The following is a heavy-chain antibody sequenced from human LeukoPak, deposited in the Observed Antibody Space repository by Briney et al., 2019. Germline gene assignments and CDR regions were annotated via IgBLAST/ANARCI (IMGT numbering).Heavy chain of an antibody. V-gene: IGHV3-43*01. D-gene: IGHD5-24*01. J-gene: IGHJ4*02. CDR3: ARGDGYNYAY. Sequence: GRFTISRDNSKNSLYLQMNSLSPEDTALYYCARGDGYNYAYWGQGTLVTVSS.